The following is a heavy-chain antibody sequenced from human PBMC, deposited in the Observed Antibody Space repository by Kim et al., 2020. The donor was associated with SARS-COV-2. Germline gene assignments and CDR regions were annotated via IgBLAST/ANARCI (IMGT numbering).Heavy chain of an antibody. J-gene: IGHJ6*02. CDR2: IYSGGST. Sequence: GGSLRLSCAASGFTVSSNYMSWVRQAPGKGLEWVSVIYSGGSTYYADSVKGRFTISRDNSKNTLYLQMNSLRAEDTAVYYCARDLNNIRYCSGGSCPPYYGMDVWGQGTTVTVSS. CDR1: GFTVSSNY. CDR3: ARDLNNIRYCSGGSCPPYYGMDV. V-gene: IGHV3-53*01. D-gene: IGHD2-15*01.